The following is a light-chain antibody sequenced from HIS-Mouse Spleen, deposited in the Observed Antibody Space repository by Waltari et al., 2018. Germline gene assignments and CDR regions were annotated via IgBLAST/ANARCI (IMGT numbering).Light chain of an antibody. Sequence: SYELTQPPSVSVSPGQTARITCSGDALPKKYAYWDQQKSGQAPVLVIYEDSKRPSGIPGRFSGSSSGTRATLTISGDQVEDEADYYCYSTDSSGNHRVFGGGTKLTVL. CDR3: YSTDSSGNHRV. CDR2: EDS. J-gene: IGLJ2*01. V-gene: IGLV3-10*01. CDR1: ALPKKY.